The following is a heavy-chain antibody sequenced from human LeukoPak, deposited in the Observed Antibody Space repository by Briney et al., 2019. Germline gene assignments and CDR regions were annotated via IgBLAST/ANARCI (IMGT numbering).Heavy chain of an antibody. D-gene: IGHD5-18*01. J-gene: IGHJ6*03. CDR3: ARGPRLAMAEHYYYMDV. CDR1: GFRVSDYY. V-gene: IGHV3-7*01. Sequence: PGGSLRLSCAVSGFRVSDYYMSWVRQAPGKGLEWVANIKQDGSEKYYVDSVKGRFTISRDNAKNSLYLQMNSLRAEDTAVYYCARGPRLAMAEHYYYMDVWGKGTTVTVSS. CDR2: IKQDGSEK.